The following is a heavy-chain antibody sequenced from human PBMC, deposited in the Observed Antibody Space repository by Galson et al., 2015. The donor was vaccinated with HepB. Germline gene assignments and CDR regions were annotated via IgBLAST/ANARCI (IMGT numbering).Heavy chain of an antibody. CDR1: GFNFTIYW. D-gene: IGHD2-2*01. CDR2: IKQDGSVK. Sequence: SLRLSCAASGFNFTIYWMSWVRQAPGKGLEWVANIKQDGSVKFYVDSVKGRFTISRDNARNSLSLQTNSLRAEDTAVYYCARGEYCSSTSCRPFYYYGMDVWGQGTTVTVSS. J-gene: IGHJ6*02. CDR3: ARGEYCSSTSCRPFYYYGMDV. V-gene: IGHV3-7*03.